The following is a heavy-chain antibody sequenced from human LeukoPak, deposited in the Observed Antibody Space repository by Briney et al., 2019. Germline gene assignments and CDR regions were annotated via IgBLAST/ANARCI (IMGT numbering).Heavy chain of an antibody. D-gene: IGHD3-10*01. CDR3: ARGLLWFAELSPFGH. J-gene: IGHJ4*02. V-gene: IGHV1-3*01. CDR2: INAGNGNT. CDR1: GYTFTNYA. Sequence: ASVKVSCKASGYTFTNYAIHWVRQAPGQRHEWMGWINAGNGNTKYSQKYQGRLTITSDTSATTVYMEPSSLRPEDTAFYYCARGLLWFAELSPFGHWGQGTLVTVSS.